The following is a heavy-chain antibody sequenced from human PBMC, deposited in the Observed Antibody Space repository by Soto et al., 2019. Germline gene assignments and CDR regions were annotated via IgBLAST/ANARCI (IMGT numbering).Heavy chain of an antibody. CDR3: ARGERSVEFCTTY. V-gene: IGHV1-69*13. J-gene: IGHJ4*02. D-gene: IGHD3-3*02. CDR2: IIPIFRAT. CDR1: GGTFSSHA. Sequence: SVKVSCKTSGGTFSSHAVTWVRQAPGQGLEWMGRIIPIFRATNYAEKFRGRVSITAEESTNTVYMELSNLRSEDTATYYCARGERSVEFCTTYWGQGTKVTVS.